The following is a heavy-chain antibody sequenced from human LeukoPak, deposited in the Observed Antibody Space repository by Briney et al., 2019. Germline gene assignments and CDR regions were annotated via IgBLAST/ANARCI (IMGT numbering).Heavy chain of an antibody. D-gene: IGHD2-21*02. CDR1: GFTFSSYW. Sequence: GSLRLSCAASGFTFSSYWMSWVRQPPGKGLEWIGSIYYSGSTYYNPSLKSRVTISVDTSKNQFSLKLSSVTAADTAVYYCARVCGGDCYGFDYWGQGTLVTVSS. V-gene: IGHV4-39*07. CDR3: ARVCGGDCYGFDY. CDR2: IYYSGST. J-gene: IGHJ4*02.